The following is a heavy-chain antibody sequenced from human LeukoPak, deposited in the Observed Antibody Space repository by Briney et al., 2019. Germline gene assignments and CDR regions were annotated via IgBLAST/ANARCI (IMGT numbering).Heavy chain of an antibody. CDR3: AKSSSITMIVVVIPNSLYFDY. CDR1: GFTFSSYE. J-gene: IGHJ4*02. Sequence: GGSLRLSCAASGFTFSSYEMNWVRQAPGKGLEWVSAISGSGGSTYYADSVKGRFTISRDNSKNTLYLQMNSLRAEDTAVYYCAKSSSITMIVVVIPNSLYFDYWGQGTLVTASS. D-gene: IGHD3-22*01. V-gene: IGHV3-23*01. CDR2: ISGSGGST.